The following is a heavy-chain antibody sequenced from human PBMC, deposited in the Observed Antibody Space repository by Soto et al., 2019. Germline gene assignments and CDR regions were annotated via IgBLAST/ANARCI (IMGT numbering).Heavy chain of an antibody. CDR2: IHYRGDT. Sequence: SETLSLTCTVSGASISTNHHNWAWVRQPPGKGLEWMGNIHYRGDTYFNPSLGSRLSMSVDTSKNQFSLKLTSVTAADTAVYYCARLPTGYPNWFDPWGQGALVTVSS. CDR3: ARLPTGYPNWFDP. V-gene: IGHV4-39*01. CDR1: GASISTNHHN. J-gene: IGHJ5*02. D-gene: IGHD2-2*03.